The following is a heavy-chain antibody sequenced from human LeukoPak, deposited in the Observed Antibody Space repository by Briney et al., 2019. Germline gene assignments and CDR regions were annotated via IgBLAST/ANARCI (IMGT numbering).Heavy chain of an antibody. CDR1: GFTVSSNY. CDR2: ISGSGGST. V-gene: IGHV3-23*01. CDR3: AKDRIITMIVVVGSGMDV. Sequence: GGSLRLSCAASGFTVSSNYMSWVRQAPGKGLEWVSAISGSGGSTYYADSVKGRFTISRDNSKNTLYLRMNSLRAEDTAVYYCAKDRIITMIVVVGSGMDVWGQGTTVTVSS. J-gene: IGHJ6*02. D-gene: IGHD3-22*01.